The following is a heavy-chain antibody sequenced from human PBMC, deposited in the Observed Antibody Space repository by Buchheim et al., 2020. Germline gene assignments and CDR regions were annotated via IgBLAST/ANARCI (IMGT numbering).Heavy chain of an antibody. V-gene: IGHV4-4*02. Sequence: QVQLQGSGPGLVKPSGTLSLTCAVSGASISIDNWWSWVRQTPGKGLAWIGEIHQSGSTNYNPSLKSRVSISVDKSKNQFSLKLSSVTAADTAVYYCANRNYYDSTGYYTTWGQGTL. CDR2: IHQSGST. J-gene: IGHJ5*02. D-gene: IGHD3-22*01. CDR3: ANRNYYDSTGYYTT. CDR1: GASISIDNW.